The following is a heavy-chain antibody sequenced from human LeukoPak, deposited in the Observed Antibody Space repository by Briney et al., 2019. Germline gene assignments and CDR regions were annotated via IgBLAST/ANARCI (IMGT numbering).Heavy chain of an antibody. CDR3: ARSYWFDSSVYYFLDY. D-gene: IGHD3-22*01. V-gene: IGHV1-46*01. CDR1: GYTFTSYY. J-gene: IGHJ4*02. CDR2: INPTGGST. Sequence: ASVKVSCKASGYTFTSYYMHWVRQAPGEGLEWMGIINPTGGSTSYAQKFQGRVTMTRDTSTSTVYMELSSLRSEDRAVYYCARSYWFDSSVYYFLDYWGQGTLVTVSS.